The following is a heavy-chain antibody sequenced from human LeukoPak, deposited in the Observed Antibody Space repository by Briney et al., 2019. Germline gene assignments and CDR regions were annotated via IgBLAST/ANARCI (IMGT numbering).Heavy chain of an antibody. CDR2: IYSGGST. Sequence: PGGSLRLSCAASGFTVSSNYMSWVRQAPGKGLEWVSVIYSGGSTYYADSVKGRFTISRDNSKNTLYLQMNSLRAEDTAVYYCARDLTVADHFDYWGQGTLVTVSS. J-gene: IGHJ4*02. CDR3: ARDLTVADHFDY. CDR1: GFTVSSNY. D-gene: IGHD6-19*01. V-gene: IGHV3-53*01.